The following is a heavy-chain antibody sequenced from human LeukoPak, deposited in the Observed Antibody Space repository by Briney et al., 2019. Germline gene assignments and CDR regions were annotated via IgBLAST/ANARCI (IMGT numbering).Heavy chain of an antibody. CDR3: AREDGSQLDY. V-gene: IGHV3-48*03. CDR1: GFTFSSFE. J-gene: IGHJ4*02. Sequence: QPGGSLRLSCAASGFTFSSFEMHWVRQAPGKGLEWVSYINSGGTTIYYAGSVKGRFTISRDNAKNSLYLQMNSLRAEDTALYYCAREDGSQLDYWGRGTLVTVSS. D-gene: IGHD1-26*01. CDR2: INSGGTTI.